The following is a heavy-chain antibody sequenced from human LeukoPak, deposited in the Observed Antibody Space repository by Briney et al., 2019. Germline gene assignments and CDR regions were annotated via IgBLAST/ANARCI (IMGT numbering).Heavy chain of an antibody. CDR3: ARANITMVRGVITYYGMDV. D-gene: IGHD3-10*01. CDR2: INWNGGST. V-gene: IGHV3-20*04. CDR1: GFTFDDYG. Sequence: RSGGSLRLSCAASGFTFDDYGMSWVRQAPGKGLEWVSGINWNGGSTGYADSVKGRFTISRDNAKNSLYLQMKSLRAEDTALYYCARANITMVRGVITYYGMDVWGQGTTVTVSS. J-gene: IGHJ6*02.